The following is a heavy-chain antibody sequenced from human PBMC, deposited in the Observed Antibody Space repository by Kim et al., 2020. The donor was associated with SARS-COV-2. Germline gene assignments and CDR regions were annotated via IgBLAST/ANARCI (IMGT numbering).Heavy chain of an antibody. Sequence: GESLKISCKASGYTFSDYWIGWVRQMPGKGLEWMGFVYPSDSHVRYSPSFQGQVSFAVDKSVNTATLKWRTLKASDTAVYYCARHRRGQIPDFWGRGTLVLVS. CDR3: ARHRRGQIPDF. V-gene: IGHV5-51*01. J-gene: IGHJ4*02. CDR1: GYTFSDYW. CDR2: VYPSDSHV.